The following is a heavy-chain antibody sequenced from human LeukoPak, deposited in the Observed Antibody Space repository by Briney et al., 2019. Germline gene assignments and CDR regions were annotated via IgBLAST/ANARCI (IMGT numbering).Heavy chain of an antibody. CDR1: GGSINTYF. Sequence: SETLSLTCTVSGGSINTYFWSWIRQPPGKGLEWIGYIYNSGSTNYNPSLKSRVTISVDTSKNQFSLKLSSVTAADTAVYYCARTDIVVVPAADDYYYYGMDVWGQGTTVTVSS. J-gene: IGHJ6*02. V-gene: IGHV4-59*01. D-gene: IGHD2-2*01. CDR3: ARTDIVVVPAADDYYYYGMDV. CDR2: IYNSGST.